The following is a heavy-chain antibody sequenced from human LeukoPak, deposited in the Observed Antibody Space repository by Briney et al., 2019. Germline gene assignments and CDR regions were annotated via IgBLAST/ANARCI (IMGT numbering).Heavy chain of an antibody. CDR2: MSGSGGDT. Sequence: ETLSLTCTVSGGSISSSSYYWGWIRQPPGKGLEWVSAMSGSGGDTYYADSVKGRFTISRDNSKNTLYLQMNSLRAEDTAVYHCAKDLDIVVVPAAFDYWGQGTLVTVSS. CDR1: GGSISSSSYY. CDR3: AKDLDIVVVPAAFDY. V-gene: IGHV3-23*01. D-gene: IGHD2-2*03. J-gene: IGHJ4*02.